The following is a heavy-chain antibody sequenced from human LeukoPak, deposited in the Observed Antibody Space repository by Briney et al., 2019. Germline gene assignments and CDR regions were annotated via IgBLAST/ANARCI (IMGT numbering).Heavy chain of an antibody. D-gene: IGHD3-10*01. CDR1: GFTFSNYA. J-gene: IGHJ4*02. CDR2: ISGSGDST. Sequence: GGSLRLSCAASGFTFSNYAMRWVRQAPGKGLEWVSGISGSGDSTYYADSVKGRLTISRDNSKNTLYLQMNSLRAEDTAVYYCAKLASGRYYNPIDYWGQGTLVTVSS. CDR3: AKLASGRYYNPIDY. V-gene: IGHV3-23*01.